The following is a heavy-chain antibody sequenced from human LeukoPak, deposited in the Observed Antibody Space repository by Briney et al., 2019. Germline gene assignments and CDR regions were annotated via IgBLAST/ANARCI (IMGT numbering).Heavy chain of an antibody. V-gene: IGHV3-21*01. CDR3: AREGSSTSCYDY. J-gene: IGHJ4*02. CDR2: ISSSSSYI. Sequence: GGSLSLSCAPSGFTLSSYSTTWVCQARGKGLGSVSSISSSSSYIYYAASVKGRFTISRDNSKNTLYLQMNSLRAEDTAVYYCAREGSSTSCYDYWGQGTLVTVSS. CDR1: GFTLSSYS. D-gene: IGHD2-2*01.